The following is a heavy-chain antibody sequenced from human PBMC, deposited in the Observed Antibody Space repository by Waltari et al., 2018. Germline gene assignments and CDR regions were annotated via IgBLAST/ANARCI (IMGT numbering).Heavy chain of an antibody. CDR1: GFTVSSNY. Sequence: EVQLVESGGGLIQPGGSLRLSCAASGFTVSSNYMSWVRQAPGKGREWVSVIYSGGSTYYADAVKGRFTISRDNAKNTLYLQMNSLRAEDTAVYYCARQSGYSYGTFDYWGQGTLVTVSS. J-gene: IGHJ4*02. CDR2: IYSGGST. D-gene: IGHD5-18*01. CDR3: ARQSGYSYGTFDY. V-gene: IGHV3-53*01.